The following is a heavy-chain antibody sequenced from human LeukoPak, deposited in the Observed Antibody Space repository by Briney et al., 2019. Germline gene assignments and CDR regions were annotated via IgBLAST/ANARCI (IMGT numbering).Heavy chain of an antibody. J-gene: IGHJ4*02. Sequence: PGESLKISCKGSGYRFTSYWIGWVRQMPGKGLEWRGIIYPGDSDTRYSPSFQGQVTISADKSISTAYLQWSSLKASDTAMYYCARPPIIVGDDANDYWGQGTLVTVSS. D-gene: IGHD1-26*01. CDR1: GYRFTSYW. CDR3: ARPPIIVGDDANDY. CDR2: IYPGDSDT. V-gene: IGHV5-51*03.